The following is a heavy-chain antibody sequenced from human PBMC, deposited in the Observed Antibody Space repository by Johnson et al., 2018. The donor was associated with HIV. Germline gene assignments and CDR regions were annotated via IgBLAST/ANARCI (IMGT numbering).Heavy chain of an antibody. Sequence: VQLVESGGGVAQPGRSLRLSCAASGFTFSSSAMHWVRQAPGKGLEWVGRIKSKTAGGTTDYAAPVKGRFTISRDDSKNTLYLQMNSLKTEDTAVYYCTTDLASDAFDIWGQGTMVTVSS. J-gene: IGHJ3*02. CDR1: GFTFSSSA. CDR3: TTDLASDAFDI. V-gene: IGHV3-15*01. CDR2: IKSKTAGGTT.